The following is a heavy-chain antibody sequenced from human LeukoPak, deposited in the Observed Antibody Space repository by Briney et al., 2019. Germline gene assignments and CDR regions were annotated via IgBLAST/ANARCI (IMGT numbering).Heavy chain of an antibody. D-gene: IGHD1-26*01. CDR2: ISSSSSTI. J-gene: IGHJ5*02. Sequence: GGSLGLSCAASGFTFSSYSMNWVRQAPGKGLEWVSYISSSSSTIYYADSVKGRFTISRDNAKNSLYLQMNSLRDEDTAVYYCARGGVGATYNNWFDPWGQGTLVTVSS. V-gene: IGHV3-48*02. CDR1: GFTFSSYS. CDR3: ARGGVGATYNNWFDP.